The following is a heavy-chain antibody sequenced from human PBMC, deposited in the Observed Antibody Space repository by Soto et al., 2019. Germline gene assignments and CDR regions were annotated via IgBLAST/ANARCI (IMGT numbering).Heavy chain of an antibody. Sequence: DVQLLESGGSLVQPEGSLRLSCAASGFTFSSYAMGWVRQGPGKGLEWVAVVSIGGSTHYAVSVRGRFTISRDNSKNTLSLQMNSLTAEDTAVYFCAKRRGAGGHFDYWGQGALVTVSS. CDR1: GFTFSSYA. CDR3: AKRRGAGGHFDY. D-gene: IGHD2-15*01. V-gene: IGHV3-23*01. J-gene: IGHJ4*02. CDR2: VSIGGST.